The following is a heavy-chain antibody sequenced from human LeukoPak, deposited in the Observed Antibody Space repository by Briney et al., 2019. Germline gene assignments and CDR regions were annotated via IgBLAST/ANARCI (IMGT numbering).Heavy chain of an antibody. Sequence: PGGSLRLSCAASGFTFSSYAMHWVRQAPGKGLEWVAVISYDGSNKYYADSVKGRFTISRDNSKNTLYLQMNSLRAEDTAVYYCARDLNSGLRYFDWLSDWGQGTLVTVSS. CDR1: GFTFSSYA. CDR2: ISYDGSNK. CDR3: ARDLNSGLRYFDWLSD. V-gene: IGHV3-30-3*01. D-gene: IGHD3-9*01. J-gene: IGHJ4*02.